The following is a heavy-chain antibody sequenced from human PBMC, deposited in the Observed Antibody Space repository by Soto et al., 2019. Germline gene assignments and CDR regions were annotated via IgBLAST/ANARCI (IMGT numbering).Heavy chain of an antibody. Sequence: QVQLVESGGGVVQPGRSLRLSCAASGFTFSSYGMHWVRQAPGKGLEWVAGISYDGSNEYYADSVKGRVTISRDNSKNTLYLQMNSLRAEDTAVYYCAKDAGGSSYFDYWGQGTLVTVSS. CDR2: ISYDGSNE. CDR1: GFTFSSYG. V-gene: IGHV3-30*18. D-gene: IGHD1-26*01. CDR3: AKDAGGSSYFDY. J-gene: IGHJ4*02.